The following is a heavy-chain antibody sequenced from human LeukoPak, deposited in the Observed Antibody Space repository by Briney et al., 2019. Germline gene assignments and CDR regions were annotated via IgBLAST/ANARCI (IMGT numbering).Heavy chain of an antibody. V-gene: IGHV1-8*02. CDR3: ARGRPRSSDAFDI. D-gene: IGHD2-2*01. CDR1: GYTFTSYG. CDR2: MNPNSGNT. Sequence: ASVKVSCKASGYTFTSYGISWVRQAPGQGLEWMGWMNPNSGNTGYAQKFQGRVTMTRNTSISTAYMELSSLRSEDTAVYYCARGRPRSSDAFDIWGQGTMVTVSS. J-gene: IGHJ3*02.